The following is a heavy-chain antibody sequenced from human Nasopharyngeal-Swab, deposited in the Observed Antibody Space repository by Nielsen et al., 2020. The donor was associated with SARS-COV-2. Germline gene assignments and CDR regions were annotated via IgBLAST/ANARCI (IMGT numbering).Heavy chain of an antibody. CDR1: GGSFSGYY. J-gene: IGHJ5*02. CDR3: ARLHGGDYSGFVDIGWFDP. Sequence: GSLRLSCVVYGGSFSGYYWSWVRQPPGKGLEWIGEVNHTGSTNYNPSLKNRVIMSVDTSKDQFSLKLTSVTAADTAVYYCARLHGGDYSGFVDIGWFDPWGQGTQVTVSS. D-gene: IGHD2-15*01. CDR2: VNHTGST. V-gene: IGHV4-34*01.